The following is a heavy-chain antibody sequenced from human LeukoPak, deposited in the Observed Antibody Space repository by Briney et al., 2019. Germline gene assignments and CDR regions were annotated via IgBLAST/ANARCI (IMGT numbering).Heavy chain of an antibody. D-gene: IGHD5-12*01. J-gene: IGHJ3*02. CDR1: GGSISSGGYS. CDR3: ASGNTGYDRDSFDI. V-gene: IGHV4-30-2*01. CDR2: IYHSGST. Sequence: SQTLSLTCAVSGGSISSGGYSWCWVRQPPGEGLEWVGYIYHSGSTYYNLSLQSRVTISLDRSKNQFSLKLSSMTAADTAVYYCASGNTGYDRDSFDIWGQGTMVTVSS.